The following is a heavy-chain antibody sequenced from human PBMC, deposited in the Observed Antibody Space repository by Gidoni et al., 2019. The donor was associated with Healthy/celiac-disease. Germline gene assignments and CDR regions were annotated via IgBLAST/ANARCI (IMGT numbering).Heavy chain of an antibody. CDR1: GFSVSSNY. Sequence: EVQLVESGGGLVQPGGSLRLSCAASGFSVSSNYMSWVRQAPGKGLEWVSVIYSGGSTYYADSVKGRFTISRHNSKNTLYLQMNSLRAEDTAVYYCASNLGFDVLYYYYGMDVWGQGTTVTVSS. CDR2: IYSGGST. D-gene: IGHD1-26*01. J-gene: IGHJ6*02. CDR3: ASNLGFDVLYYYYGMDV. V-gene: IGHV3-53*04.